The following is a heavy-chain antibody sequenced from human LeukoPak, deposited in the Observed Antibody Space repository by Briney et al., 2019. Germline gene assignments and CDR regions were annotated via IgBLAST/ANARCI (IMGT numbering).Heavy chain of an antibody. J-gene: IGHJ6*02. CDR2: ISSTGSTI. D-gene: IGHD6-13*01. CDR1: GFTFSDYY. Sequence: GGSLRLSCAASGFTFSDYYMSWLRQPPGKGLEWISYISSTGSTIYYADSVKGRLTISRDNTKNSLYLQMNSLRAEDTAVYYCAREHSSSWYEGYYYGMDVWGQGITVTVSS. CDR3: AREHSSSWYEGYYYGMDV. V-gene: IGHV3-11*01.